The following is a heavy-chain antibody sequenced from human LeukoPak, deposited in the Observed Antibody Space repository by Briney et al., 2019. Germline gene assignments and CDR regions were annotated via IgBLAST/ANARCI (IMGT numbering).Heavy chain of an antibody. CDR3: ARALGEVVRYCSSTSCYGLLFDY. V-gene: IGHV1-18*01. CDR2: ISAYNGNT. Sequence: ASVKVSCKASGYTFTSYGISWVRQAPGQGLEWMGWISAYNGNTNYAQKLQGRVTMTTDTSTSTAYMELRSLRSDDTAVYYCARALGEVVRYCSSTSCYGLLFDYWGQGTLVTVSS. J-gene: IGHJ4*02. D-gene: IGHD2-2*01. CDR1: GYTFTSYG.